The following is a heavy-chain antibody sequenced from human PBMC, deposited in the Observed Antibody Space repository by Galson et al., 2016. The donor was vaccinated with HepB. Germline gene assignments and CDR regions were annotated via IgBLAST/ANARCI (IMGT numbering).Heavy chain of an antibody. CDR1: GASINTSNW. D-gene: IGHD2-2*01. Sequence: LSLTCAVSGASINTSNWWTWVRQAPGKGLEWIGEIYHSGTSNNNPSLLSRFTMSIDNSRNNFSLNLNSMTDADTAVYYCARASVVPGARMVFDSWGQGILVTVSS. J-gene: IGHJ5*01. V-gene: IGHV4-4*02. CDR3: ARASVVPGARMVFDS. CDR2: IYHSGTS.